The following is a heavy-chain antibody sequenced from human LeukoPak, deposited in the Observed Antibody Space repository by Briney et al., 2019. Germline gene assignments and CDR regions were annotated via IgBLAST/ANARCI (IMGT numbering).Heavy chain of an antibody. V-gene: IGHV1-2*02. Sequence: ASVKVSCKASGYTFTGYYMHWVRQAPGQGLEWMGWINPNSGGTNYAQKFQGRVTMTRDTSISTAYMELSSLRSEDTAVYYCARDESSSSWEDGGDAFDIWGQGTMVTVSS. D-gene: IGHD6-13*01. CDR2: INPNSGGT. CDR3: ARDESSSSWEDGGDAFDI. CDR1: GYTFTGYY. J-gene: IGHJ3*02.